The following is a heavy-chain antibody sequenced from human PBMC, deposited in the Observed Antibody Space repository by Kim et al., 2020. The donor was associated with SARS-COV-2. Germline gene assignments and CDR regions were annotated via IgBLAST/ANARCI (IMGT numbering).Heavy chain of an antibody. V-gene: IGHV3-49*04. CDR1: GFAFGDYG. CDR3: TRDFRWLTIDY. CDR2: IRSKAYGATT. D-gene: IGHD6-19*01. J-gene: IGHJ4*02. Sequence: GGSLRLSCTTSGFAFGDYGLSWVRQAPGKGLEWVGFIRSKAYGATTEYAASVKGRFIISRDDSKSIAYLQMNSLKTEDTAVYYCTRDFRWLTIDYWGQGT.